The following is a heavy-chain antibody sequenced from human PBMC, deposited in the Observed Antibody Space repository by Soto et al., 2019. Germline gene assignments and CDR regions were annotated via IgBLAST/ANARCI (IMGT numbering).Heavy chain of an antibody. Sequence: SLRLSCAASGFTFSSYGMHWVRLAPGEGLEWVAVISYDGSNKYYADSVKGRFTISRDNSKNTLYLQMNSLRAEDTAVYYCAKDSWIQLWTPFDCWGQGTLVTVSS. CDR2: ISYDGSNK. D-gene: IGHD5-18*01. CDR3: AKDSWIQLWTPFDC. J-gene: IGHJ4*02. V-gene: IGHV3-30*18. CDR1: GFTFSSYG.